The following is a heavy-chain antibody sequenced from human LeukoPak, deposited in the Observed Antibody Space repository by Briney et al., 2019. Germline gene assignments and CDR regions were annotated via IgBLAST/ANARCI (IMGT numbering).Heavy chain of an antibody. V-gene: IGHV3-23*01. Sequence: GGSLRLSCAASGFTFSSYAMSWVRQAPGKGLEWVSAISGSGGSTYYADSVKGRFTISRDNAKNSLYLQMSNLRAEDTAVYFCARGGSLDVWGQGATVTVSS. J-gene: IGHJ6*02. D-gene: IGHD2-15*01. CDR2: ISGSGGST. CDR3: ARGGSLDV. CDR1: GFTFSSYA.